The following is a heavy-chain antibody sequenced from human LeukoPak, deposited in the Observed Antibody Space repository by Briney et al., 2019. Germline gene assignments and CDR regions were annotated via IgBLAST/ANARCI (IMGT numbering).Heavy chain of an antibody. Sequence: PGGSLRLSCAASGFTFSSCEMNWVRQAPGKGLEWVSYISSSGHAIYYADSVKGRFTTSRDNAKNSLYLQMNSLRAEDTAVYYCARQHYGFWLPADYWGQGTLVTVSS. CDR3: ARQHYGFWLPADY. CDR1: GFTFSSCE. J-gene: IGHJ4*02. CDR2: ISSSGHAI. D-gene: IGHD3-3*01. V-gene: IGHV3-48*03.